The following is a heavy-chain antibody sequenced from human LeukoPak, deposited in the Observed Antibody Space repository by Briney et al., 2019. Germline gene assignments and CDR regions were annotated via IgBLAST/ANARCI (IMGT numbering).Heavy chain of an antibody. J-gene: IGHJ4*02. Sequence: GGSLRLSCAASGFTFSSYGMHWVRQAPGKGLEWVGRIKSKTDGGTTDYAAPVKGRFTISRDDSKNTLYLQMNSLKTEDTAVYYCTTGRLYGLRGGDYWGQGTLVTVSS. D-gene: IGHD3-10*01. CDR2: IKSKTDGGTT. CDR3: TTGRLYGLRGGDY. V-gene: IGHV3-15*01. CDR1: GFTFSSYG.